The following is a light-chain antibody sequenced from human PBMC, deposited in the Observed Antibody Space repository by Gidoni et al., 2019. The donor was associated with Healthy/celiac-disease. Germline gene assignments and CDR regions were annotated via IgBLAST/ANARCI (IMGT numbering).Light chain of an antibody. CDR3: QQYYSYPRT. V-gene: IGKV1-8*01. Sequence: AIRMTQSPSSRSASTGDRVTITCRASQGISSYLAWYQQKPGKAPKLLIYAASTLQSGVPSRFSGSGSGTDFPLTIRCLQSEDFATSYCQQYYSYPRTFGQGTKLEIK. J-gene: IGKJ2*01. CDR2: AAS. CDR1: QGISSY.